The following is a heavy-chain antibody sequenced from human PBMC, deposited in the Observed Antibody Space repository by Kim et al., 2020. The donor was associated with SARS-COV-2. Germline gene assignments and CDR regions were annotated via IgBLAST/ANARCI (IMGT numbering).Heavy chain of an antibody. CDR3: ARSLVVVPAANYLDY. Sequence: GGSLRLSCAASGFTFSSYSMNWVRQAPGKGLEWVSSISSSSSYIYYADSVKGRVTISRDNAKNSLYLQMNSLRAEDTAVYYCARSLVVVPAANYLDYWGQGTLVTVSS. D-gene: IGHD2-2*01. CDR2: ISSSSSYI. J-gene: IGHJ4*02. CDR1: GFTFSSYS. V-gene: IGHV3-21*01.